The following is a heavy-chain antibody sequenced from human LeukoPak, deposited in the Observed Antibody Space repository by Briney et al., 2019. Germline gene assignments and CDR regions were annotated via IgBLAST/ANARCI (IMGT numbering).Heavy chain of an antibody. CDR1: GGSFSGYY. CDR3: ARHRSSIAARRRSNWYSDL. V-gene: IGHV4-34*01. Sequence: PSEALSLTCAVDGGSFSGYYWSWIRQPPGKGLEWIGEINLSGSTNYNPSLKSRVTISVDTSKKQFSLKLSSVTAADTAVYYCARHRSSIAARRRSNWYSDLWGRGTLVTVSS. J-gene: IGHJ2*01. D-gene: IGHD6-6*01. CDR2: INLSGST.